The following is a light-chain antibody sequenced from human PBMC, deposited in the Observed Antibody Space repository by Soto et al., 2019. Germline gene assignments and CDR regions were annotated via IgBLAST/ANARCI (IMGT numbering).Light chain of an antibody. CDR1: QSLLHSNGYNY. CDR2: LGS. J-gene: IGKJ2*01. CDR3: MQALRTPAA. V-gene: IGKV2-28*01. Sequence: DIVMTQSPLSLPVTPGEPASISCRSSQSLLHSNGYNYLDWYLQKPGQSPQLLIYLGSNRASGVXDXXSGSGSGTDFTLKISRVEAEDVGVSDCMQALRTPAAFGQGTKLEIK.